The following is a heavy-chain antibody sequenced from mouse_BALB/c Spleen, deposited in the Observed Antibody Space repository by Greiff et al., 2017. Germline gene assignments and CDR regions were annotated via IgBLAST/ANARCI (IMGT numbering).Heavy chain of an antibody. CDR2: IWAGGST. J-gene: IGHJ4*01. Sequence: VQLQESGPGLVAPSQSLSITCTVSGFSFTSYGVHWVRQPPGKGLEWLGVIWAGGSTNYNSALMSRLSISTDNSKSQAFLKMNSRQTDDTAMYYCGRDRDYAMDYWGQGTSVTVSS. CDR1: GFSFTSYG. CDR3: GRDRDYAMDY. V-gene: IGHV2-9*02. D-gene: IGHD3-1*01.